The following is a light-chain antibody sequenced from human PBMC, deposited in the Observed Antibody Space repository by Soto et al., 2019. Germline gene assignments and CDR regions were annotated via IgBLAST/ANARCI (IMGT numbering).Light chain of an antibody. CDR3: GLYTSISTLDV. Sequence: QSVLTQPASVSGSPGQSITISCTGTSSDVGGYNYVSWYQHHPGKAPKLVIYDVSTRPSGLSNRFSGSKSGNTASLTISGLQAEDEADYYCGLYTSISTLDVFGTGTKVTVL. V-gene: IGLV2-14*03. CDR2: DVS. CDR1: SSDVGGYNY. J-gene: IGLJ1*01.